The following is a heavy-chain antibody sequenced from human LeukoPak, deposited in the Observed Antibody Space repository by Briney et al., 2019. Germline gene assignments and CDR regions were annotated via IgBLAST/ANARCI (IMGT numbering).Heavy chain of an antibody. J-gene: IGHJ4*02. CDR2: IKQDGSEK. CDR1: GFTFSSDW. D-gene: IGHD2-2*01. Sequence: GGSLRLSCAASGFTFSSDWMSWVRQAPGKGLEWVANIKQDGSEKYYVDSVKGRFTISRDNAKNSLYLQMNSLRAEDTAVYYCARALDSSSSRYQAFEYWGQGTLVTVSS. CDR3: ARALDSSSSRYQAFEY. V-gene: IGHV3-7*01.